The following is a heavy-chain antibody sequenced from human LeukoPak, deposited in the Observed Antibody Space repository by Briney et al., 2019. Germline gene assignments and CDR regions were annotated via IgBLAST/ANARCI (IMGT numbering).Heavy chain of an antibody. V-gene: IGHV4-59*01. CDR2: IYYSGST. CDR1: GGSISSYY. J-gene: IGHJ6*03. Sequence: SETLSLTCTVSGGSISSYYWTWIRQPPGEGLEWIGYIYYSGSTNYNPSLKSRVTISVDTSKNQFSLKLTSVTAADTAVYYCARAQYYYYYYMDVWGKGTTVTVSS. CDR3: ARAQYYYYYYMDV.